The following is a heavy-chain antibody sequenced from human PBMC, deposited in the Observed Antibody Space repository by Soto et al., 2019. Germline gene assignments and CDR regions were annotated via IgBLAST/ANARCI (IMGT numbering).Heavy chain of an antibody. D-gene: IGHD6-6*01. Sequence: EVQLLQSGGGLVQPGGSLRLSCAASGFTFSSYGMNWVRQAPGKGLEWVSALDGRGDVTYYADSVKGRFTISRDNXXXTLXXXXXXXXXXXXXXXXXXKERXARQPFDYXGQGXXVTVSS. CDR3: XKERXARQPFDY. V-gene: IGHV3-23*01. J-gene: IGHJ4*02. CDR1: GFTFSSYG. CDR2: LDGRGDVT.